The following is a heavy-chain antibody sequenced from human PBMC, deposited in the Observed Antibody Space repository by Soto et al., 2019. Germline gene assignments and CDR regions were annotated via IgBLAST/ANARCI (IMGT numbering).Heavy chain of an antibody. CDR3: AMVDVYVTPSPQDV. V-gene: IGHV1-18*01. Sequence: ASVKVSCKASGYSFTRYGIAWARQAPGQGLEWMGWINTYNFNTNYAQNLQGRVTLTTDTSTSTAYMELTSLRSNDTAIYYCAMVDVYVTPSPQDVWGQGTTVTVSS. J-gene: IGHJ6*02. CDR2: INTYNFNT. CDR1: GYSFTRYG. D-gene: IGHD3-16*01.